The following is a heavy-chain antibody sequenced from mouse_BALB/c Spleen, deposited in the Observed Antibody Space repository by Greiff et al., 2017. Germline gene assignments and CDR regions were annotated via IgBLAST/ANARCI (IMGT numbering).Heavy chain of an antibody. J-gene: IGHJ4*01. CDR2: IDPENGDT. CDR3: TRSEGYYAMDY. V-gene: IGHV14-4*02. Sequence: EVQLQQSGAELVRSGASVKLSCTASGFNIKDYYMHWVKQRPEQGLEWIGWIDPENGDTEYAPKFQGKATMTADTSSNTAYLQLSSLTSEDTAVYYCTRSEGYYAMDYWGQGTSVTVSS. CDR1: GFNIKDYY.